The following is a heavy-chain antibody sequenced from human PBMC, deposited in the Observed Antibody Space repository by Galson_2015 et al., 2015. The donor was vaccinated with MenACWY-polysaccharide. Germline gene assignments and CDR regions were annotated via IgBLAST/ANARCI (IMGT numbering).Heavy chain of an antibody. V-gene: IGHV3-53*01. D-gene: IGHD2-21*01. Sequence: CAASGFTVSSNYMSWVRQAPGKGLEWVSVIYSGGSTYYADSVKGRFTISRDNSKNTLYLQMNSLRAEDTAVYYCARGAYCGGDCYPGAFDIWGQGTMVTVSS. CDR3: ARGAYCGGDCYPGAFDI. CDR1: GFTVSSNY. J-gene: IGHJ3*02. CDR2: IYSGGST.